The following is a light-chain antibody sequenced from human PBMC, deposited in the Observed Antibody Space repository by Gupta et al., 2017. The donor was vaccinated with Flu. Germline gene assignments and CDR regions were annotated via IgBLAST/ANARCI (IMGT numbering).Light chain of an antibody. CDR2: DTF. CDR1: TGAVTSSHY. V-gene: IGLV7-46*01. Sequence: TCGSSTGAVTSSHYPYWFQQKPGQAPRTLIYDTFNKHSWTPARFSGSLLGGKGALTLSGAQPEDEAEYYCLLSYNGVLVFGGGTKLTVL. CDR3: LLSYNGVLV. J-gene: IGLJ2*01.